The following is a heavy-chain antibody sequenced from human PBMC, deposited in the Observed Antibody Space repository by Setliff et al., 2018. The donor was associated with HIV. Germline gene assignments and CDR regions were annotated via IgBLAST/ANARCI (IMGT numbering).Heavy chain of an antibody. V-gene: IGHV3-72*01. D-gene: IGHD3-22*01. Sequence: GGSLRLSCAISGFTFSDYYIDWVRQAPGGGLEWVGRSRNKAKSYSTDYAASVQGRFTISRDDSKNLMYLQMNSLKTEDTAVYYCKADSSGYPWGQGTLVTVSS. CDR2: SRNKAKSYST. CDR3: KADSSGYP. CDR1: GFTFSDYY. J-gene: IGHJ5*02.